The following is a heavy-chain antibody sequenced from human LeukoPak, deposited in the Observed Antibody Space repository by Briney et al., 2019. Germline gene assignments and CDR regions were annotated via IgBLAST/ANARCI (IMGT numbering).Heavy chain of an antibody. CDR1: GFTFSGYA. Sequence: GRSLRLSCAASGFTFSGYAMHWVRQAPGKGLEWVAFIRYDGSNKYYADSVKGRFTISRDNSKNTLYLQMNSLRAEDTAVYYCAKDFTRGMIVVVNNFDYWGQGTLVTVSS. V-gene: IGHV3-30*02. J-gene: IGHJ4*02. D-gene: IGHD3-22*01. CDR3: AKDFTRGMIVVVNNFDY. CDR2: IRYDGSNK.